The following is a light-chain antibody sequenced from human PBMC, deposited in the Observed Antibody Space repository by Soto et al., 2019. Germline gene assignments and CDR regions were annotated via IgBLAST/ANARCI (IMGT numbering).Light chain of an antibody. Sequence: IEMTQSPSSLYVSVGDRVTITCQASQDISNYLNWYQQKPGKAPKLLIYAASTLQSGVPSRFSGSGFGTDFNLTISSLQTEDFATYYCLQEYNYPRTVGQGTKVEIK. CDR2: AAS. V-gene: IGKV1-6*01. CDR3: LQEYNYPRT. CDR1: QDISNY. J-gene: IGKJ1*01.